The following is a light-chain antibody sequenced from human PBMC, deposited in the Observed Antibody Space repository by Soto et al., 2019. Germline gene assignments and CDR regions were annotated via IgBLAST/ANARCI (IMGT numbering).Light chain of an antibody. CDR1: QDISNY. Sequence: IEVTQCPSSLSGSVGDRATITCRASQDISNYLTWYQQKPGKAPQLLIYGASSFHSGVPSRFSPSGSGTEFTLAISSLQPDDFAIYYCQQYNSYPLTFGRGTKVAIK. CDR2: GAS. CDR3: QQYNSYPLT. J-gene: IGKJ4*02. V-gene: IGKV1-13*02.